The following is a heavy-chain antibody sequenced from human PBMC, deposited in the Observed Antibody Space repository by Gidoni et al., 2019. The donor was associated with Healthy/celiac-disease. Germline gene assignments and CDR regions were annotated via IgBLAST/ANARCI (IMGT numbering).Heavy chain of an antibody. J-gene: IGHJ4*02. Sequence: QVQLVESGGGLVKPGGSLRLSCAPSGSTFSHYYMSWIRQAPGKGLEWVSYISSSSSYTNYADSVKGRFTISRDNAKNQLYLQLNSLRAEDTAVYYCARQGQTYCSSTSCDDYWGQGTLVTVSS. D-gene: IGHD2-2*01. CDR3: ARQGQTYCSSTSCDDY. CDR2: ISSSSSYT. CDR1: GSTFSHYY. V-gene: IGHV3-11*05.